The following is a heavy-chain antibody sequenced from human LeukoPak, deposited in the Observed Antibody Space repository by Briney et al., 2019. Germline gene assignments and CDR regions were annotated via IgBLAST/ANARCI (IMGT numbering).Heavy chain of an antibody. V-gene: IGHV3-53*05. CDR3: AKARGPYYYDSSGFLFDI. D-gene: IGHD3-22*01. J-gene: IGHJ3*02. CDR2: IYSGGST. Sequence: GGSLRLSCAASGFTVSSNDMSWVRQAPGKGLECISVIYSGGSTDYADSVKGRLTISRDNSKNTLYLQMNSLRAEDMALYYCAKARGPYYYDSSGFLFDIWGQGTMVTVSS. CDR1: GFTVSSND.